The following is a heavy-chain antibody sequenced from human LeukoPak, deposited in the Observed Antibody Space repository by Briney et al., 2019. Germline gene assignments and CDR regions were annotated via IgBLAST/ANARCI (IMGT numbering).Heavy chain of an antibody. CDR1: GYTFTAYN. CDR2: INPNTGGT. Sequence: ASVTVSCKASGYTFTAYNIHWVRQAPGQGLEWMGWINPNTGGTHYAQKFQDSVTMTSDVSITAAFMELNRLKSDDTAIYYCARSGDGDRSPLGDWFFDLWGRGTLVTVSS. D-gene: IGHD4-17*01. J-gene: IGHJ2*01. CDR3: ARSGDGDRSPLGDWFFDL. V-gene: IGHV1-2*04.